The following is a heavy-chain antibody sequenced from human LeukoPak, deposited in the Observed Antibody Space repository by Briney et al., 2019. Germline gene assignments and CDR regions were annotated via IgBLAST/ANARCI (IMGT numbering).Heavy chain of an antibody. J-gene: IGHJ4*02. D-gene: IGHD1-1*01. CDR1: GFTFSTYG. V-gene: IGHV3-30*02. Sequence: GGSLRLSCAASGFTFSTYGMHWVRQAPGKGLEWVAFIRYDGSNENYTDSVKGRCTISRDNSKNTVYLQMNSLRTEDTAIYYCTKVMEQQLVSTDYWGQGTLVTVSS. CDR3: TKVMEQQLVSTDY. CDR2: IRYDGSNE.